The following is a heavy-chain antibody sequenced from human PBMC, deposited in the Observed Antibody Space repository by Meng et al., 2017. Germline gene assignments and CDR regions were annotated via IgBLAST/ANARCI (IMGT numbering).Heavy chain of an antibody. D-gene: IGHD6-6*01. Sequence: QVQLQQWGAGLLKPSVTLSLTCAVYGGSFRGYYWSWIRQPPGKGLEWIGEINHSGSTNYNQSLKSRVTISVDTSKNQFSLKLSSVTAADTAVYYCARRGIAARPFYYWGQGTLVTVSS. CDR3: ARRGIAARPFYY. CDR2: INHSGST. CDR1: GGSFRGYY. V-gene: IGHV4-34*01. J-gene: IGHJ4*02.